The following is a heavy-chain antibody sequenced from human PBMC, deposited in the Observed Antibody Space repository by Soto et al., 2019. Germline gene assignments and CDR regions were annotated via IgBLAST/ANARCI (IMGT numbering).Heavy chain of an antibody. CDR1: GFTFSSYW. Sequence: GGSLRLSCAASGFTFSSYWMSWVRQAPGKGLEWVANIKQDGSEKYYVDSVKGRFTISRDNAKNPLYLQMNSLRAEDTAVYYCARGPLVLRYFDWSPFHKKSYYYYGMDVWGQGTTVTVSS. V-gene: IGHV3-7*05. CDR2: IKQDGSEK. CDR3: ARGPLVLRYFDWSPFHKKSYYYYGMDV. J-gene: IGHJ6*02. D-gene: IGHD3-9*01.